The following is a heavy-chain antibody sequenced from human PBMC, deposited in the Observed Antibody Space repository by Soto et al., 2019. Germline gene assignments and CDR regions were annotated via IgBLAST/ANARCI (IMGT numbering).Heavy chain of an antibody. J-gene: IGHJ3*02. CDR3: TTNDAFDI. Sequence: EVQLVESGGGSVKPGGSHRLSCAASGFTFSNAWMSWVRQAPGKGLEWVGRIKRKIDGWTTDYAAPVKGRFTISRDDSQNTLYLQMNSLKTEDTAVYYCTTNDAFDIWGQGTMVTVSS. V-gene: IGHV3-15*01. CDR2: IKRKIDGWTT. CDR1: GFTFSNAW.